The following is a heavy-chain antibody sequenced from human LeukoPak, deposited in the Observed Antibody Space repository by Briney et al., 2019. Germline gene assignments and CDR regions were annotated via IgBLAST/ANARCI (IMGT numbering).Heavy chain of an antibody. CDR2: IYHSGST. D-gene: IGHD7-27*01. J-gene: IGHJ3*02. Sequence: PSETLSLTCAVSDYSINSGYYWGWIRQPPGKGLERIGSIYHSGSTYYNPSLKSRVTISVDTSKNQFSLNLSSVTAADTAVYYCARSAGDLYDAFDIWGQGTMVTVSS. CDR3: ARSAGDLYDAFDI. V-gene: IGHV4-38-2*01. CDR1: DYSINSGYY.